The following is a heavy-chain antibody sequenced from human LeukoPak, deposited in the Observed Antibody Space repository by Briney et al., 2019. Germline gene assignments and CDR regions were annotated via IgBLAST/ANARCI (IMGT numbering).Heavy chain of an antibody. D-gene: IGHD2-2*01. J-gene: IGHJ4*02. V-gene: IGHV1-18*01. CDR3: VSQLDGTLEY. Sequence: ASVKVSCKTSGYTFTSYGVSWVRQAPGQGLEWMGWISPYSADTSYAQKFQGRVTVTTDTSTSTAYMELRSLRPDDTAVYYCVSQLDGTLEYWGQGTVVTVSS. CDR2: ISPYSADT. CDR1: GYTFTSYG.